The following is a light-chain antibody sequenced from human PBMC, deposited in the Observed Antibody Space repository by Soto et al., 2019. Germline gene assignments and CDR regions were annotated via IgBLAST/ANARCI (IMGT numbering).Light chain of an antibody. CDR3: QQYGSSPFT. V-gene: IGKV3-20*01. CDR1: QSVSSSY. J-gene: IGKJ3*01. CDR2: GAS. Sequence: EFVLTQSPGTLSLSPGERATLSCRASQSVSSSYLAWYQQKPGQAPRLLIYGASSRATGIPDRFSGSGSGTDFPLTISRLEPEDFAVYYCQQYGSSPFTFGPGTTVDIK.